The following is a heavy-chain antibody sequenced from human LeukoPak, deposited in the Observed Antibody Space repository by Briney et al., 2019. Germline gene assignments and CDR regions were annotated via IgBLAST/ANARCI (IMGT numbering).Heavy chain of an antibody. V-gene: IGHV3-21*01. CDR3: ARESSVTTHYYYYMDV. CDR1: GFTFSSYE. Sequence: GGSLRLSCAASGFTFSSYEMNWVRQAPGKGLEWVSSISSSSSYIYYADSVKGRFTISRDNGKNSLYLQMNSLRAEDTAVYYCARESSVTTHYYYYMDVWGKGTTVTISS. J-gene: IGHJ6*03. D-gene: IGHD4-17*01. CDR2: ISSSSSYI.